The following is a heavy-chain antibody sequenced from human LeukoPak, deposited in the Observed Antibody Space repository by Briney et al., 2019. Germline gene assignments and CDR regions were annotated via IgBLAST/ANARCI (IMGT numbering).Heavy chain of an antibody. CDR2: ISSGGTTI. V-gene: IGHV3-48*04. J-gene: IGHJ6*03. CDR3: VRDFEVPAAAPDYYYFYYMDV. Sequence: GGSLRLSCAVSGFTFSVYGMNSVRQAPGKGLEWLSHISSGGTTIYYADSVKGRFTVSRDNVENSLFLQMNSLRVDDTAVYYCVRDFEVPAAAPDYYYFYYMDVWGTGTTVTVSS. CDR1: GFTFSVYG. D-gene: IGHD2-2*01.